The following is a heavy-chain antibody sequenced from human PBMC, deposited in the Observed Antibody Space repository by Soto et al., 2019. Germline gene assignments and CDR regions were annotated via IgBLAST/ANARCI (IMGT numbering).Heavy chain of an antibody. V-gene: IGHV1-58*01. CDR2: IVVGSGNT. CDR3: AADVGCTNGVCYTAFDI. J-gene: IGHJ3*02. Sequence: ASVKVSCKASGFTFTSSAVQWVRQARGQRLEWIGWIVVGSGNTNYAQKFQERVTITRDMSTSTAYMELSSLRSEDTAVYYCAADVGCTNGVCYTAFDIWGQGTMVTVSS. CDR1: GFTFTSSA. D-gene: IGHD2-8*01.